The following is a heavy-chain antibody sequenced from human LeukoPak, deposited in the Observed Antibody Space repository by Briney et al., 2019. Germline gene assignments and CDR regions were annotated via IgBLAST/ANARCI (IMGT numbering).Heavy chain of an antibody. V-gene: IGHV3-7*01. Sequence: GGSLRLSCAASGFTFSSYAMHWVRQAPGKGLEWVANIKQDGSEKYYVDSVKGRFTISRDNAKNSLYLQMNSLRAEDTAVYYCARDYGSGYDYSFDYWGQGTLVTVSS. J-gene: IGHJ4*02. CDR2: IKQDGSEK. D-gene: IGHD5-12*01. CDR3: ARDYGSGYDYSFDY. CDR1: GFTFSSYA.